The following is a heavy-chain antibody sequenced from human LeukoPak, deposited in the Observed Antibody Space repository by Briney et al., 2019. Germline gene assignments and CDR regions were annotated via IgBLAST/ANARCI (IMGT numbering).Heavy chain of an antibody. D-gene: IGHD3-16*01. Sequence: SETLSLTCTVTGGSVTNYYWSWIRQSAGKGLEWIGRIYSTGIITYNPSLKCRVTMSVDTSKNQLSLRLISVTAADTAVYYCTRDSGAWGEVKFDPWGQGSLVTVSS. J-gene: IGHJ5*02. CDR1: GGSVTNYY. V-gene: IGHV4-4*07. CDR3: TRDSGAWGEVKFDP. CDR2: IYSTGII.